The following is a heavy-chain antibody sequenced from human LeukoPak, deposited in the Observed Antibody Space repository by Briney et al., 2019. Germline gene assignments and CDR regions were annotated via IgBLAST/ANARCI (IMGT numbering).Heavy chain of an antibody. J-gene: IGHJ4*02. CDR2: ISAYNGNT. CDR3: AREHRIVVVPAADY. Sequence: GASVKVSCKASGYTSTSYGISWVPQAPGQGLEWMGWISAYNGNTNYAQKLQGRVTMTTDTSTSTAYMELRSLRSDDTAVYYCAREHRIVVVPAADYWGQGTLVTVSS. D-gene: IGHD2-2*01. CDR1: GYTSTSYG. V-gene: IGHV1-18*01.